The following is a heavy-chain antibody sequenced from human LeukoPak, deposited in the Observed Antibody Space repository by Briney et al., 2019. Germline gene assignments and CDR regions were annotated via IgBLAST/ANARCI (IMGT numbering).Heavy chain of an antibody. Sequence: GGSLRLSCAASGFTFSSHAMSWVRQAPGKGLEWVSALGGSGDVTYYADSVKGRFTISRDNSKNTLYLQMHSLGAEDTALYYCAKDFGPFCSTTACYAHWGQGTPVTVSS. CDR2: LGGSGDVT. CDR3: AKDFGPFCSTTACYAH. J-gene: IGHJ4*02. CDR1: GFTFSSHA. D-gene: IGHD2-2*01. V-gene: IGHV3-23*01.